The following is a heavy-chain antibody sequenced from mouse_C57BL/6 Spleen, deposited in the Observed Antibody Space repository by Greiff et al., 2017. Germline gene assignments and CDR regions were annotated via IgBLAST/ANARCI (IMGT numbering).Heavy chain of an antibody. J-gene: IGHJ1*03. Sequence: QVQLQQSGAELMKPGASVKLSCKASGFTFTGYWIAWVKQRPGHGLEWIGEILPGSGSTNYNEKFKGKVTFTADTSSNTAYMQLSSLTTEDPAIYYCTSRRYYYGSTDRYYDVWGTGTTVTVSA. CDR2: ILPGSGST. D-gene: IGHD1-1*01. V-gene: IGHV1-9*01. CDR1: GFTFTGYW. CDR3: TSRRYYYGSTDRYYDV.